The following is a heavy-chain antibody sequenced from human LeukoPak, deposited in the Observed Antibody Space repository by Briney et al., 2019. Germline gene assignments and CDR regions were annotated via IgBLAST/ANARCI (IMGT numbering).Heavy chain of an antibody. CDR1: GYTFTSYY. Sequence: ASVKVSCKASGYTFTSYYMHWVRQAPGQGLEWMGIINPSGGSTSYAQQFQGRVTMTRDTSTSTVYMELSSLRSEDTAVYYCARAPYYYDSSGLGIDYWGQGTLVTVSS. D-gene: IGHD3-22*01. CDR3: ARAPYYYDSSGLGIDY. V-gene: IGHV1-46*01. CDR2: INPSGGST. J-gene: IGHJ4*02.